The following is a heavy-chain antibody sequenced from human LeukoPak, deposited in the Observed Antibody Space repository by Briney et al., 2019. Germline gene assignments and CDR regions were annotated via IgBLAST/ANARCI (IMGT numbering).Heavy chain of an antibody. Sequence: GGSLRLSCAASGFTSSSYAMSWVRQAPGKGREWVSAISGSGGSTYYADSVKGRFTISRDNSKNTLYLQMNSLRAEDTAVYYCAKSSLYCDILTGFIHDAFDIWGQGTMVTVSS. CDR1: GFTSSSYA. J-gene: IGHJ3*02. CDR3: AKSSLYCDILTGFIHDAFDI. D-gene: IGHD3-9*01. CDR2: ISGSGGST. V-gene: IGHV3-23*01.